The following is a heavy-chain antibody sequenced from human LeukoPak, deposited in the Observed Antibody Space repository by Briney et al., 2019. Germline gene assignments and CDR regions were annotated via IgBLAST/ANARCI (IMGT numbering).Heavy chain of an antibody. J-gene: IGHJ4*02. CDR2: ISFDGSDK. V-gene: IGHV3-30*03. D-gene: IGHD2/OR15-2a*01. CDR1: GFTFIYYG. CDR3: ARGAYAENYFDY. Sequence: GRSLRLSCAASGFTFIYYGMHWVRQAPGKGLEWVAVISFDGSDKYYADSVKGRFTISRDNSTNTVYLQMNSLRAEDTAVYYCARGAYAENYFDYWGQGALVTVSS.